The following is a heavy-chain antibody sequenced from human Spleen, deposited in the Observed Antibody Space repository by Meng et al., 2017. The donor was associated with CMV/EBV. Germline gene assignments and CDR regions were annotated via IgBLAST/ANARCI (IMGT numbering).Heavy chain of an antibody. D-gene: IGHD3-10*01. CDR3: ARGGRPYYSGSGSYYNSNWFDL. V-gene: IGHV1-69*15. CDR2: IIPIFDSP. Sequence: VIIWVRQAPGQGLELMGSIIPIFDSPNYAKKFQGRVTITSDESTSTAHMELNSLRLDDTAMYYCARGGRPYYSGSGSYYNSNWFDLWGHGTLVTVSS. CDR1: V. J-gene: IGHJ5*02.